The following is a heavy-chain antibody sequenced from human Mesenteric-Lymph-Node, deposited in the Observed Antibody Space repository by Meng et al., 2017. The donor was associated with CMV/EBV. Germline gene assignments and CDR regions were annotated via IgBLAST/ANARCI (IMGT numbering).Heavy chain of an antibody. J-gene: IGHJ6*02. Sequence: GGSLRLSCAASGFAFRDYAMHWVRQAPGKGLKWVAVMSYDGSNKFYTDSVKGRFTISRDNSKTTLYLQMNSLRGDDTAVYYCARDHDSSGYSTASRGDYSGMDVWGQGTAVTVSS. CDR2: MSYDGSNK. V-gene: IGHV3-30*04. D-gene: IGHD3-22*01. CDR1: GFAFRDYA. CDR3: ARDHDSSGYSTASRGDYSGMDV.